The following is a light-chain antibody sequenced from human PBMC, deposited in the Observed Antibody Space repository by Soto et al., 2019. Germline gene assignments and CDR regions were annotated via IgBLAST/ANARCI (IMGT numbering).Light chain of an antibody. Sequence: DIQMTQSPSSLSASVGDRVSITCRASQYISQYLNWYQHKPGEAPKLLIYAASSLQGGVPSRFSGSASGTNFPLTSSSLQPEDFATYYCQQTYTIPWTFGQGTKVEIK. J-gene: IGKJ1*01. V-gene: IGKV1-39*01. CDR3: QQTYTIPWT. CDR2: AAS. CDR1: QYISQY.